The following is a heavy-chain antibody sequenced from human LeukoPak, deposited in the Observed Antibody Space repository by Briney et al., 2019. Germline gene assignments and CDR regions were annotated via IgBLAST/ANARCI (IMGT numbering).Heavy chain of an antibody. CDR3: ARDKEGQQLNWFDP. D-gene: IGHD6-13*01. CDR2: INPNSGGT. J-gene: IGHJ5*02. Sequence: ASVKVSCKASGYTFTGYYMHWVRQAPGQGLEWMGWINPNSGGTNYAQKFQGRVTMTRDTSISTAYMELSRLRSDDTAVYYCARDKEGQQLNWFDPWGQGTLVTVSS. V-gene: IGHV1-2*02. CDR1: GYTFTGYY.